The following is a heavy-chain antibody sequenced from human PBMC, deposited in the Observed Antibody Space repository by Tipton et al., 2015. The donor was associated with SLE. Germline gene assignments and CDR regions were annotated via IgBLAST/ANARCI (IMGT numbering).Heavy chain of an antibody. Sequence: TLSLTCTVSGGSITHHYWNWIRQRPGKGLEWIGYIHYSGTTHDNPSLKSRVTMSVDMSKNQFSLRLTSVTAADTAVYYCARTLGAIAHTVYDAFDIWGQGKMVTVSS. CDR1: GGSITHHY. CDR3: ARTLGAIAHTVYDAFDI. D-gene: IGHD1-26*01. J-gene: IGHJ3*02. CDR2: IHYSGTT. V-gene: IGHV4-59*11.